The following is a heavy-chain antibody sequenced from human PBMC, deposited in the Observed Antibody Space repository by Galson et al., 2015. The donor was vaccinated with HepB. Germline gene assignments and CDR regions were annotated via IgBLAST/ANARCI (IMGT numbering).Heavy chain of an antibody. CDR3: ARINWNDEVVYAYDI. J-gene: IGHJ3*02. V-gene: IGHV1-18*04. CDR1: GYTFTSYG. CDR2: ISAYNGNT. D-gene: IGHD1-1*01. Sequence: QSGAEVKKPGESLRISCKASGYTFTSYGISWVRQAPGQGLEWMGWISAYNGNTNYAQKLQGRVTMTTDTSTSTAYMELRSLRSDDTAVYYCARINWNDEVVYAYDIWGQGTMVTVSS.